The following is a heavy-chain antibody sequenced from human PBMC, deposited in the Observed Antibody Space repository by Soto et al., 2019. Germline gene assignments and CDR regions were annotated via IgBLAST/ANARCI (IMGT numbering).Heavy chain of an antibody. CDR1: GYTFTSYD. J-gene: IGHJ6*03. CDR2: MNPNSGNT. Sequence: ASVKVSCKASGYTFTSYDINWVRQATGQGLEWMGWMNPNSGNTGYAQKFQGRVTMTRNTSISTAYMELSSLRSEDTAVYYCARALANYYGSGSYFRDNYYMDVWGKGTTVTVSS. CDR3: ARALANYYGSGSYFRDNYYMDV. V-gene: IGHV1-8*01. D-gene: IGHD3-10*01.